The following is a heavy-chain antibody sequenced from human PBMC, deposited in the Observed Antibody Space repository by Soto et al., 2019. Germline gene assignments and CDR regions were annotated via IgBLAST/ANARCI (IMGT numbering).Heavy chain of an antibody. J-gene: IGHJ4*02. CDR2: INESGST. V-gene: IGHV4-34*01. CDR3: ARGSGIVALPGELEDVKYDY. Sequence: QVQLQQWGAGLVKPSETLSLSCAVYGQSFSGHSWAWIRQPPGKGLEWIGEINESGSTYYNPSLKSRVTISTDTYKSQFSRKLRSVSAADTAAYFCARGSGIVALPGELEDVKYDYWGQGTLVNVSS. CDR1: GQSFSGHS. D-gene: IGHD1-1*01.